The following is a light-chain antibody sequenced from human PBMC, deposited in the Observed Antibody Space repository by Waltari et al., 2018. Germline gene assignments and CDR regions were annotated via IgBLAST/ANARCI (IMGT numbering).Light chain of an antibody. CDR2: DVT. V-gene: IGLV2-11*01. CDR1: SSDVGGYNY. CDR3: CSYAGNYNLV. J-gene: IGLJ2*01. Sequence: QSALTQPRSVSGSPGQSVTISCTGTSSDVGGYNYVPWYQQHPGKAPKLMIYDVTKRPSGVPDRFSGSRSGNTASLTISGLQAEDEADYYCCSYAGNYNLVFGGGTELTVL.